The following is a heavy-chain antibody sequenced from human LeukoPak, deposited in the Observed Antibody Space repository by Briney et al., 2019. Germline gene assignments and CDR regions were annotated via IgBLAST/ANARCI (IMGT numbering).Heavy chain of an antibody. Sequence: SETLSLTCAVYGGSFSGYYWSWIRQPPGKGLEWIGYIYYSGRTYYNPSLKSRVTISLDRSKNQFSLKLSSVTAADTAVYFCARGYGDNSGAFDIWGQGTLVTVSS. CDR3: ARGYGDNSGAFDI. V-gene: IGHV4-34*01. CDR1: GGSFSGYY. D-gene: IGHD4-23*01. J-gene: IGHJ3*02. CDR2: IYYSGRT.